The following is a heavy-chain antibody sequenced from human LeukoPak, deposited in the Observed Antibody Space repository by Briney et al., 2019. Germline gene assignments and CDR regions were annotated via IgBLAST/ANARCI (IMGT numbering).Heavy chain of an antibody. Sequence: ASVKVSCKASGGTFSSYAISWVRQAPGRGLEWMGGIIPIFGTANYAQKFQGRVTITADESTSTAYMELSSLRSEDTAVYYCARYEGYSRSDAFDIWGQGTMVTVSS. CDR3: ARYEGYSRSDAFDI. CDR2: IIPIFGTA. J-gene: IGHJ3*02. V-gene: IGHV1-69*13. CDR1: GGTFSSYA. D-gene: IGHD6-13*01.